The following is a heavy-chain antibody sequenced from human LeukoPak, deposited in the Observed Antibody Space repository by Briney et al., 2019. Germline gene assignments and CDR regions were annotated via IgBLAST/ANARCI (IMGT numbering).Heavy chain of an antibody. CDR2: IYWDDDK. Sequence: SGPTLVKPTQTLTLTCPFSGFSLSTSGVGVGWIRQPPGKALEWLALIYWDDDKSHRPSLKRRPNITKDTSKSQVVLTITNMDPVDTATYYCARVGDYGDYWGQGTLVTVSS. D-gene: IGHD2-15*01. V-gene: IGHV2-5*02. CDR3: ARVGDYGDY. CDR1: GFSLSTSGVG. J-gene: IGHJ4*02.